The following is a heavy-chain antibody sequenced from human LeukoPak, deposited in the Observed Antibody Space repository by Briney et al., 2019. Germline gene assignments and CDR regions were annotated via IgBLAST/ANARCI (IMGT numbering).Heavy chain of an antibody. CDR3: APEIIRRYNGSRQDGMDV. Sequence: GRSLRLSCAGSGFTFRSYAMHWVRQAPGKGLEWVAVISYDGSNKDYADSVKGRFTISRDNSKNPLYLRMNSLRAEDKALYYCAPEIIRRYNGSRQDGMDVWGQGTTVTVSS. CDR2: ISYDGSNK. V-gene: IGHV3-30-3*01. CDR1: GFTFRSYA. J-gene: IGHJ6*02. D-gene: IGHD1-26*01.